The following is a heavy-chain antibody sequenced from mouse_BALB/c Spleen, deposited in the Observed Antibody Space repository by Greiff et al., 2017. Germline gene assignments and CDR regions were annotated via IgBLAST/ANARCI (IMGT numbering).Heavy chain of an antibody. V-gene: IGHV5-6*01. J-gene: IGHJ1*01. CDR3: ARQNYDGWYFDV. D-gene: IGHD2-4*01. CDR1: GFTFSSYG. Sequence: DVQLVESGGDLVKPGGSLKLSCAASGFTFSSYGMSWVRQTPDKRLEWVATISSGGSYTYYPDSVKGRFTISRDNAKNTLYLQMSSLKSEDTAMYYCARQNYDGWYFDVWGAGTTVTVSS. CDR2: ISSGGSYT.